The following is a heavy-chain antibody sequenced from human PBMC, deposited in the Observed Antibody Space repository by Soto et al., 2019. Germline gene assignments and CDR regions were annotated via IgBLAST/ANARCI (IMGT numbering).Heavy chain of an antibody. V-gene: IGHV5-51*01. CDR3: ARLVTYFYYYYGIDV. D-gene: IGHD5-18*01. CDR2: IYPGDSDT. CDR1: GYSFTSYW. Sequence: PGESLKISCKGSGYSFTSYWIGWVRQMPGKGLEWMGIIYPGDSDTRYSPSFQGQVTISADKSISTAYLQWSSLKASDTAMYYCARLVTYFYYYYGIDVWGQGTTVTVSS. J-gene: IGHJ6*02.